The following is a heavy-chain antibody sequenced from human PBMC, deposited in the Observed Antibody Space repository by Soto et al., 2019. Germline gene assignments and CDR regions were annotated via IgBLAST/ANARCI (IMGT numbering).Heavy chain of an antibody. V-gene: IGHV4-31*03. CDR3: ARSSTSANYFDY. J-gene: IGHJ4*02. CDR2: IYYSGST. D-gene: IGHD2-2*01. Sequence: SETLSLTCTVSGGSISSGGYYWSWIRQHPGKGLEWIGYIYYSGSTYYNPSLKSRVTISVDTSKNQFSLKLSSVTAADTAVYYCARSSTSANYFDYWGQRTLVTVSS. CDR1: GGSISSGGYY.